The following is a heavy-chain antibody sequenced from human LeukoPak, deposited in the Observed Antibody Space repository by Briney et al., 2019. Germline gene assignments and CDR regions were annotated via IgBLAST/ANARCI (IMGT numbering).Heavy chain of an antibody. CDR1: GFTFSTYG. V-gene: IGHV3-33*01. CDR2: FCYDGTNQ. D-gene: IGHD3-22*01. Sequence: PGGSLRLSCVTSGFTFSTYGMRWVRQAPGKGLEWVAFFCYDGTNQFYVDSVKGRFSISRDISKNTLYLQMNSLRVEDTAVYYCARDGFTTSHAFDIWGQGTMVTVSS. J-gene: IGHJ3*02. CDR3: ARDGFTTSHAFDI.